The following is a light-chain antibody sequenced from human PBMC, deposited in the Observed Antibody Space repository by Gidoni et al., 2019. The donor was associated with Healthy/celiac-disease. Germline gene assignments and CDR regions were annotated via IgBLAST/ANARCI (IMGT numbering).Light chain of an antibody. CDR1: QSLLHSNGYNY. CDR2: LGS. CDR3: MQALQTPTSTIFT. J-gene: IGKJ3*01. V-gene: IGKV2-28*01. Sequence: DIVMTQSPLSLPVTPGEPASISCRSSQSLLHSNGYNYLDWYLQKPGQSPQLLIYLGSSRAAGVPDRFSGSGSGTDFTLKISRVEAEDVGVYYCMQALQTPTSTIFTFXPXTKVDIK.